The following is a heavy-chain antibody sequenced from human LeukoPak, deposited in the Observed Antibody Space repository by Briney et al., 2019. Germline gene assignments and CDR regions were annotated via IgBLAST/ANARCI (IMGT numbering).Heavy chain of an antibody. CDR3: ARIAYYYDSSGYQNTDY. CDR2: IIPLFGTA. D-gene: IGHD3-22*01. Sequence: SVKVSCKASGGTFSSYAISWVRQAPGQGLEWMGGIIPLFGTANYAQKFQGRVTITADESTSTAYMELSSLRSEDTAVYYCARIAYYYDSSGYQNTDYWGQGTLVTVSS. J-gene: IGHJ4*02. CDR1: GGTFSSYA. V-gene: IGHV1-69*13.